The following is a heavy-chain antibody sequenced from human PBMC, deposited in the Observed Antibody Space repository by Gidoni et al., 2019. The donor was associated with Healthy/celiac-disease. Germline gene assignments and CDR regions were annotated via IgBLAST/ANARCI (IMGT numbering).Heavy chain of an antibody. CDR1: GGSISSSNW. D-gene: IGHD3-16*01. CDR2: LYHRGGT. Sequence: QVQLQESGPGLVKPSGTMSLTCAVSGGSISSSNWCSWVRQPPGKGLEWLGELYHRGGTNYNPSLKSRVTRSVDKSKNQFSLKLRSVTAADTAVYYCARGGGLNWFDPWGQGTLVTVSS. CDR3: ARGGGLNWFDP. V-gene: IGHV4-4*02. J-gene: IGHJ5*02.